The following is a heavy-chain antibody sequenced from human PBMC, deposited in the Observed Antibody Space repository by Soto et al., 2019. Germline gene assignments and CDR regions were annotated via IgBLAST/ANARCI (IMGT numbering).Heavy chain of an antibody. Sequence: QVHLVQSGAEVKKPGSSVKVSCKASGGSFSNYIFAWVRQAPGQGLEWMGGTIPMFATAQYAQKLQGRVTIPAAESTSTVYMDLTSLTSDDTAVYYCARGLFGQQWLVGFDTWGQGTLVTVSS. J-gene: IGHJ4*02. V-gene: IGHV1-69*01. CDR1: GGSFSNYI. CDR3: ARGLFGQQWLVGFDT. D-gene: IGHD6-19*01. CDR2: TIPMFATA.